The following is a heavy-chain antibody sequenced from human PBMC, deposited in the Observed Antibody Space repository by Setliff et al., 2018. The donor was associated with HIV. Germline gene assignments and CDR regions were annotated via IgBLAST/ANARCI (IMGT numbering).Heavy chain of an antibody. J-gene: IGHJ3*02. Sequence: SETLSLTCTVSGDFFSSDYYWGWIRQPPGKGLEWIGSFYETGYTYYNPSLKSRVTISVDTSKNQFSLNLISMTAADTAVYYCARPLTTSYNFWGDAFSIWGQGALVTVS. CDR1: GDFFSSDYY. CDR2: FYETGYT. CDR3: ARPLTTSYNFWGDAFSI. V-gene: IGHV4-38-2*02. D-gene: IGHD3-3*01.